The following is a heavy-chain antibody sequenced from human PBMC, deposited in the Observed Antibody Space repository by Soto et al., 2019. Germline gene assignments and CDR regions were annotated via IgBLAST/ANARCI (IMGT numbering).Heavy chain of an antibody. J-gene: IGHJ4*02. CDR2: ISWDGGST. CDR3: AKARSSGYQSPLFDY. V-gene: IGHV3-43*01. CDR1: GFTFDDYT. D-gene: IGHD3-22*01. Sequence: GGSLRLSCAASGFTFDDYTMHWVRQAPGKGLEWVSLISWDGGSTYYADSVKGRFTISRDNSKNSLYLQMNSLRTEDTALYYCAKARSSGYQSPLFDYWGQGTLVTVSS.